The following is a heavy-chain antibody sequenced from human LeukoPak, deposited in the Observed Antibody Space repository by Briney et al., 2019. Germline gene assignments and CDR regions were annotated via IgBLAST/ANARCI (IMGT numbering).Heavy chain of an antibody. CDR3: ATPPTGTTTTGEFYFDS. J-gene: IGHJ4*02. Sequence: SVKVSCKASGGTFSSYTIAWVRQAPGQGLEWLGGIIPLFGSANYAQKFQGRVTITADESTSTAYVELSSLRSEDTAVYYCATPPTGTTTTGEFYFDSWGQGTLVTVSA. V-gene: IGHV1-69*01. CDR2: IIPLFGSA. CDR1: GGTFSSYT. D-gene: IGHD1-1*01.